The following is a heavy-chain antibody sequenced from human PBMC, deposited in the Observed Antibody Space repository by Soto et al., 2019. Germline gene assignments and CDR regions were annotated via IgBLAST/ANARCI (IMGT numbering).Heavy chain of an antibody. CDR2: IYYSGST. D-gene: IGHD3-10*01. V-gene: IGHV4-59*12. J-gene: IGHJ5*02. CDR1: GGSISSYY. CDR3: ARDRPICDSGIPSFDP. Sequence: SETLSLTCTVSGGSISSYYWSWIRQPPGKGLEWIGYIYYSGSTNYNPSLKSRVTISVDTSKNQFSLKLSSVTAADTAVYYCARDRPICDSGIPSFDPWGPGIQVTVSS.